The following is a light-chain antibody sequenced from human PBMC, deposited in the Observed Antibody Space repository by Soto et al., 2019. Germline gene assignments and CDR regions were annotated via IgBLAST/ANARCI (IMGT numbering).Light chain of an antibody. CDR2: KAS. Sequence: DIQMTQSPSTLSASVGDRVTITCRASQSISSWLAWYQQKPGKAPKLLIHKASSLASGVPSRFSGSGSGTEFPLTISSLQPDDFATYYCQQYKSYSWTFGQGSKVEIK. CDR3: QQYKSYSWT. V-gene: IGKV1-5*03. J-gene: IGKJ1*01. CDR1: QSISSW.